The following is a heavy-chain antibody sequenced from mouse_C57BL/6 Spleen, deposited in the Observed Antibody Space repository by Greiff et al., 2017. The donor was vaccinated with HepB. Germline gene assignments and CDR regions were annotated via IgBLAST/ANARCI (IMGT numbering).Heavy chain of an antibody. V-gene: IGHV5-17*01. Sequence: EVQLMESGGGLVKPGGSLKLSCAASGFTFSDYGMHWVRQAPEKGLEWVAYISSGSSTIYYADKVKGRFTISRDNAKNTLFLQMTSLRSEDTAMYYCARREDGYFGYWGQGTTLTVSS. CDR3: ARREDGYFGY. D-gene: IGHD2-3*01. CDR1: GFTFSDYG. CDR2: ISSGSSTI. J-gene: IGHJ2*01.